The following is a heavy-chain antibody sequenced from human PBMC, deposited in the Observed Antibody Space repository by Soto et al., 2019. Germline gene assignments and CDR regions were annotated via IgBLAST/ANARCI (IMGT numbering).Heavy chain of an antibody. Sequence: SETLSLTCTVSGGSISSYYWSWIRQPPGKGLEWIGYIYYSGSTNYNPSLKSRVTISVDTSKNQFSLKLSSVTAADTAVYYCASSNYYGSSGYSIDYWGQGTLVTVSS. CDR2: IYYSGST. J-gene: IGHJ4*02. CDR1: GGSISSYY. D-gene: IGHD3-22*01. CDR3: ASSNYYGSSGYSIDY. V-gene: IGHV4-59*01.